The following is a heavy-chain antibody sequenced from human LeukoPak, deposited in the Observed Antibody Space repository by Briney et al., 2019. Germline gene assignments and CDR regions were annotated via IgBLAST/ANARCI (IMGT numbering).Heavy chain of an antibody. Sequence: GGSLGLSCAASGFTFSDYSMNWVRRAPGRGREWISYIGLASGFVSYADSVKGRFSISSDTARNSVYLQMSSLRAEDTAVYYCARDHNWAFDSWGQGTLVTVSS. CDR3: ARDHNWAFDS. D-gene: IGHD1-20*01. CDR2: IGLASGFV. J-gene: IGHJ4*02. V-gene: IGHV3-21*05. CDR1: GFTFSDYS.